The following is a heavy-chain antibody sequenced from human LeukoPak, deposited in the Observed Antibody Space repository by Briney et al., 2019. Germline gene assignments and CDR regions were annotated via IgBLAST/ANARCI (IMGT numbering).Heavy chain of an antibody. CDR1: GGSISNYY. CDR2: IYTSGST. V-gene: IGHV4-4*08. CDR3: ARSGDIPFGY. J-gene: IGHJ4*02. Sequence: PSETLSLTCTVSGGSISNYYWSWIRQPPGKGLEWIGYIYTSGSTNYNPSLKSRVTISVDTSKNQFSLKLSSVTAADTAVYYCARSGDIPFGYWGQGTLVTVSS. D-gene: IGHD4-17*01.